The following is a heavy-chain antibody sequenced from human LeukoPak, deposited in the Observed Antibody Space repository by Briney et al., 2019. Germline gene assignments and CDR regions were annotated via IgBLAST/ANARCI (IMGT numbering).Heavy chain of an antibody. CDR2: IYYSGST. D-gene: IGHD1-7*01. CDR3: ARGLELDAFDI. V-gene: IGHV4-59*01. J-gene: IGHJ3*02. CDR1: GGSISSYY. Sequence: SETQSLTCTVSGGSISSYYWSWIRQPPGKGLEWIGYIYYSGSTNYNPSLKSQVTISVDTSKNQFSLKLSSVTAADTAVYYCARGLELDAFDIWGQGTMVTVSS.